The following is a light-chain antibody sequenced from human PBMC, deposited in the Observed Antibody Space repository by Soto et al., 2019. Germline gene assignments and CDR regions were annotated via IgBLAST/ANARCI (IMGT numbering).Light chain of an antibody. J-gene: IGKJ1*01. V-gene: IGKV1-39*01. CDR3: QQSYTTPWT. Sequence: DIHLTQSPSSLSASVGDRATITCRASQNINNYLIWFQHKPGKAPKLLIYAASILQSGVTSRFSGTGSGTDFTLTISSLQPEDFATYSCQQSYTTPWTFGQGTKVEI. CDR1: QNINNY. CDR2: AAS.